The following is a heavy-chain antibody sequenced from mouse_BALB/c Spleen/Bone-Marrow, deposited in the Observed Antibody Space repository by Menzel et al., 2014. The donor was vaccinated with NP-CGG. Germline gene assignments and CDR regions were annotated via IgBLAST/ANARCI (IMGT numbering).Heavy chain of an antibody. V-gene: IGHV1S22*01. CDR3: TRYHGYYAMDY. CDR1: GYTFTSYW. Sequence: LQQSGSELVRPGASVKLSCKASGYTFTSYWMHWVKQRPGQGLEWIGNIYPGSGSTNYDEKSKSKATLTVDTSSSTAYMQLSSLTSEDSAVYYCTRYHGYYAMDYWGQGTSVTVSS. J-gene: IGHJ4*01. D-gene: IGHD1-2*01. CDR2: IYPGSGST.